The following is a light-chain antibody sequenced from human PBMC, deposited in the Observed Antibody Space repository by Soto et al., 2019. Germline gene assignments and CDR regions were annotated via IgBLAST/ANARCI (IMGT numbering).Light chain of an antibody. CDR1: QSVGSS. CDR3: QQYGNASRVT. Sequence: FKQSPATLSLSRGERATLSCRASQSVGSSLAWFQQKPGQAPRLLIYDASNRATGIPARFSGSGSGTDFTLTIRRLEPEDFAVYYCQQYGNASRVTFGPGTKVDIK. V-gene: IGKV3-11*01. CDR2: DAS. J-gene: IGKJ3*01.